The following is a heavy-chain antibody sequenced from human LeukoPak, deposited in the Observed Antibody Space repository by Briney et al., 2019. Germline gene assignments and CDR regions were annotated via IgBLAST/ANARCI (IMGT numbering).Heavy chain of an antibody. D-gene: IGHD5-18*01. CDR1: GFTXSSXX. CDR2: ISGSGSNT. V-gene: IGHV3-23*01. CDR3: AKDRHGAWIQAH. J-gene: IGHJ4*02. Sequence: GGSLRLSCAASGFTXSSXXXXWXXQXXXXXXXXVSGISGSGSNTYYADSVKGRFTISRDSSKNTLYLQMNSLTAEDTALYYCAKDRHGAWIQAHWGQGTLVTVSS.